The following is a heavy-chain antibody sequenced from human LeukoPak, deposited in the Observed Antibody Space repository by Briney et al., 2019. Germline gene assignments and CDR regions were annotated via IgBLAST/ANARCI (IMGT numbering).Heavy chain of an antibody. CDR1: GFTFSSYW. V-gene: IGHV3-74*01. J-gene: IGHJ3*02. D-gene: IGHD2-21*02. Sequence: GGSLRLSCAASGFTFSSYWMHWVRQAPGKGLVWVSRINSDGSSTSYADSVKGRFTISRDNAKNTLYLQMNRLRAEDTAVYYRARRLAYCGGDCYSFAFDIWGQGTMVTVSS. CDR2: INSDGSST. CDR3: ARRLAYCGGDCYSFAFDI.